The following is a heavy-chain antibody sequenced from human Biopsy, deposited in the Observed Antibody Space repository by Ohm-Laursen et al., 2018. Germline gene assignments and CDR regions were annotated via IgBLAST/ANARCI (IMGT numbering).Heavy chain of an antibody. CDR2: VNPNSGNT. CDR1: GYTFTNYD. V-gene: IGHV1-8*01. J-gene: IGHJ4*02. D-gene: IGHD6-13*01. Sequence: SVKVSCKASGYTFTNYDINWVRQAPGQGPEWIGWVNPNSGNTGYAQKFQGRVDMTRSTSISTAYMELSSLTSEDTAVYYCAREPFGQQLGPFDYWGQGALVIVSS. CDR3: AREPFGQQLGPFDY.